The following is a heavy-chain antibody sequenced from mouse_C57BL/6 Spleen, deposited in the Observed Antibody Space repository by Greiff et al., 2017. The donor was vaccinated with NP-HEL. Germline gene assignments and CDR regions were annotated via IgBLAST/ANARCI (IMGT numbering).Heavy chain of an antibody. CDR2: IDPSDSET. J-gene: IGHJ2*01. Sequence: QVQLQQPGAELVRPGSAGKLSCKASGDTFTSYWMKWVKQRPIQGLEWIGNIDPSDSETHYNQKFKDKATLTVDKSSSTAYMQLSSLTSEDSAVYYCARNYGSTYYFDYWGQGTTLTVSS. V-gene: IGHV1-52*01. CDR3: ARNYGSTYYFDY. D-gene: IGHD1-1*01. CDR1: GDTFTSYW.